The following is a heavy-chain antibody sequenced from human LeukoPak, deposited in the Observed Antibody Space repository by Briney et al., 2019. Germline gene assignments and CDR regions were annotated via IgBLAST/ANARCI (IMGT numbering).Heavy chain of an antibody. CDR2: IWNDGSNK. J-gene: IGHJ4*02. V-gene: IGHV3-33*01. Sequence: GGSLTLSCAAATSSSASYGTHWDRPAPDKGLEWVAVIWNDGSNKYYADSVKGRFTISRDNSKNTLYLQMNSLRAEDTAVFYCARSPLETRYYGSGSLYYFDYWGQGTLVTVSS. CDR3: ARSPLETRYYGSGSLYYFDY. CDR1: TSSSASYG. D-gene: IGHD3-10*01.